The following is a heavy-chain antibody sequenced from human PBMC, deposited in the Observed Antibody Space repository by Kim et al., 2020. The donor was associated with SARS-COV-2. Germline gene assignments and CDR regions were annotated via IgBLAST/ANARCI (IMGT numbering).Heavy chain of an antibody. Sequence: DSVRGRFTVSRDPSKKTVFLQMNSLRDEDTAIYYCAKDKGHSTYIFDFWGQGAQVFVSS. V-gene: IGHV3-30*02. D-gene: IGHD2-2*01. J-gene: IGHJ4*02. CDR3: AKDKGHSTYIFDF.